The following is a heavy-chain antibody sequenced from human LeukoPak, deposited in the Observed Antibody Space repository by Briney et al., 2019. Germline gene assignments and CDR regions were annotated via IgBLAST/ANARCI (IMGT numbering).Heavy chain of an antibody. D-gene: IGHD3-16*01. Sequence: GRSLRLSCAASGFTFDDYAMTWVRQAPGKGLEWVSVIIPSGGSAYYADSVKGRFTISRDNSENTLYLQMNNLRAEDTAVYYCAKVMGSYYSYDMDVWGQGTTVTVSS. J-gene: IGHJ6*02. CDR3: AKVMGSYYSYDMDV. CDR1: GFTFDDYA. CDR2: IIPSGGSA. V-gene: IGHV3-23*01.